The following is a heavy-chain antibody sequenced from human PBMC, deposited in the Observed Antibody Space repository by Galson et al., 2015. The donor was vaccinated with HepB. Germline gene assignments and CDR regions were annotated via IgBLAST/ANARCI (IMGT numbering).Heavy chain of an antibody. CDR1: GFTFSNYA. J-gene: IGHJ2*01. Sequence: SLRLSCAVSGFTFSNYAMTWLRQAPGKGLEWVSATRGNGGGTHYADSVKGRFTISRDNSKNTLYLDMNSLRAEDTAAYYCARDLQTTTWGYFYLWGRGTLVFVSS. V-gene: IGHV3-23*01. CDR3: ARDLQTTTWGYFYL. D-gene: IGHD1-14*01. CDR2: TRGNGGGT.